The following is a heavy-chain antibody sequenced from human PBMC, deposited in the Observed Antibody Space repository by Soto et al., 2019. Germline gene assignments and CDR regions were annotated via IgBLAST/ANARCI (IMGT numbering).Heavy chain of an antibody. J-gene: IGHJ4*02. CDR1: GGSISSISYY. Sequence: KASETLSLTCTVSGGSISSISYYWGWIRQPPGKGLEWIGSIKYSGHTFYNPSLKSRVTMSVDTSKNQFSLRLSSVTAAETAVYYCARVDIAVVPSTTFDYWGQGTLVTVSS. D-gene: IGHD2-2*01. V-gene: IGHV4-39*01. CDR3: ARVDIAVVPSTTFDY. CDR2: IKYSGHT.